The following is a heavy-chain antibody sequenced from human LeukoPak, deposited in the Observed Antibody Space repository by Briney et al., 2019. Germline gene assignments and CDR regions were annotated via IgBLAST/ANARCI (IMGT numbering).Heavy chain of an antibody. D-gene: IGHD2-2*01. CDR3: SRVSSYCSSTRCTGDY. Sequence: GGSLRLSCAASGFTFRSYSLNWGRQAPGKGLERGSSISSRSSYIYYADSVKSRFTTSRDNAKNSLYLQMNSRRAEDTAVYYCSRVSSYCSSTRCTGDYWGQGTLVTVSS. CDR1: GFTFRSYS. CDR2: ISSRSSYI. J-gene: IGHJ4*02. V-gene: IGHV3-21*01.